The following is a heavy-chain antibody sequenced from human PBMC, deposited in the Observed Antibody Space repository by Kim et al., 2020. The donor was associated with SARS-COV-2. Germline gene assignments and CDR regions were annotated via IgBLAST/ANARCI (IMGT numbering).Heavy chain of an antibody. CDR2: LYSIGNT. J-gene: IGHJ2*01. Sequence: SETLSLTCTVSGGSITYSNSYYWGCIRQPPGKGLEWIGSLYSIGNTYYSPSLKSRVTILVDTSKGQFSLKLNSVTAADTAIYYCVRASDSWGRGTLATVS. CDR1: GGSITYSNSYY. CDR3: VRASDS. V-gene: IGHV4-39*07.